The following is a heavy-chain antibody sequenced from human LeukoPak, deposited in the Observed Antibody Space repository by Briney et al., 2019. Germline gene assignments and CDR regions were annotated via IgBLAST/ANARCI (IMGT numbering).Heavy chain of an antibody. CDR3: ARLIEYFDY. V-gene: IGHV3-53*01. CDR2: IYSGGST. Sequence: PGGSLRLSCAASGFTVSSNHMNWVRQAPGKGLEWVSVIYSGGSTNYADSVKGRFTISRDNSKNTLYLQMNSLRAEDTAVYYCARLIEYFDYWGQGTLVTVSS. J-gene: IGHJ4*02. CDR1: GFTVSSNH.